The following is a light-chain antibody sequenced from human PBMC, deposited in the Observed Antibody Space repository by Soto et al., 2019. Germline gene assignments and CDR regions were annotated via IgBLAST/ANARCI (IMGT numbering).Light chain of an antibody. V-gene: IGLV2-14*01. Sequence: QSALTQPASVSGSPGQSITISCTGTSSDVGGYNYVSWYQQHAGKAPKLMIYEVSNRPSGVSNRFSGSKSGNTASLTISGLQAEDEADYYCSSYTSSSTRVFGGGTQLTVL. CDR1: SSDVGGYNY. CDR3: SSYTSSSTRV. J-gene: IGLJ7*01. CDR2: EVS.